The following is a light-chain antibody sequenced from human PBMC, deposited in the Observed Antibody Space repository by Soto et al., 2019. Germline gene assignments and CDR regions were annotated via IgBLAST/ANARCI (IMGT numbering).Light chain of an antibody. V-gene: IGLV2-14*01. Sequence: QSALTQPASVSGSPGQSITISCTGTATDVGAYNYVSWYQQHPGKAPKLIIYAVSDRPSGVADRFSGSKSGDTASLTISGLQAEDEAHYYCSSFTSSTTLVFGGGTQLTVL. CDR2: AVS. J-gene: IGLJ2*01. CDR1: ATDVGAYNY. CDR3: SSFTSSTTLV.